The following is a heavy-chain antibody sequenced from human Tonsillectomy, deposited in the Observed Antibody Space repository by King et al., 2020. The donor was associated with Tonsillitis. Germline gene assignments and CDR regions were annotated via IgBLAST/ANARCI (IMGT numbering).Heavy chain of an antibody. CDR3: ARAWLITGEH. J-gene: IGHJ1*01. Sequence: VKLVESGAEVMQPGASVKVSCKASGYTFTGYFIHWVRQAPGQGLEWMGWINPNSGGTNYAQNFQGRVTMTRDTSISTAYMELSRLTSDDTAVYYCARAWLITGEHWGQGTLVTVSS. CDR2: INPNSGGT. V-gene: IGHV1-2*02. D-gene: IGHD7-27*01. CDR1: GYTFTGYF.